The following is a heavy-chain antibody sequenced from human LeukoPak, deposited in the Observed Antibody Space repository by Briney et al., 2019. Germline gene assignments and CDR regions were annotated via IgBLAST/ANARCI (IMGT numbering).Heavy chain of an antibody. Sequence: PSETLSLTCAVYGGSFGGYYWSWIRQPPGKGLEWIGEINHSGSTNYNPSLKIRVTISVDTSKNQFSLTLSSVTAADTAVYYCAGQQLALVGAEYYYYGMDVWGQGTTVTVSS. CDR1: GGSFGGYY. CDR2: INHSGST. CDR3: AGQQLALVGAEYYYYGMDV. V-gene: IGHV4-34*01. J-gene: IGHJ6*02. D-gene: IGHD6-13*01.